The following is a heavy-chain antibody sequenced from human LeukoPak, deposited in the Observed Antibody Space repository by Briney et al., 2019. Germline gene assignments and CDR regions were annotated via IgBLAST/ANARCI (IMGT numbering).Heavy chain of an antibody. J-gene: IGHJ5*02. D-gene: IGHD4-17*01. V-gene: IGHV4-61*01. Sequence: SETLSLTCTVSGGSVSSGSYYWSWIRQPPGKGLEWIGYIYYSGSTNYNPSLKSRVTISVDTSKNQFSLKLSSVTAADTAVYYCARGLRLVTTVTTYWFDPWGQGTLVTVSS. CDR3: ARGLRLVTTVTTYWFDP. CDR2: IYYSGST. CDR1: GGSVSSGSYY.